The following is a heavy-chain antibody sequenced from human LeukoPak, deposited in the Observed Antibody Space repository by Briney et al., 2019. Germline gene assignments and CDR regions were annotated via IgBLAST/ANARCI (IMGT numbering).Heavy chain of an antibody. CDR3: ARGVRGVTADY. Sequence: GGSLRLSCAASGLTFSSYWMSWVRQAPGKGLEWVANIKQDGSEKYYVDSVKGRFTISRDNAKNSLYLQMNSLRAEDTAVYYCARGVRGVTADYWGQGTLVTVSS. CDR1: GLTFSSYW. D-gene: IGHD3-10*01. CDR2: IKQDGSEK. J-gene: IGHJ4*02. V-gene: IGHV3-7*01.